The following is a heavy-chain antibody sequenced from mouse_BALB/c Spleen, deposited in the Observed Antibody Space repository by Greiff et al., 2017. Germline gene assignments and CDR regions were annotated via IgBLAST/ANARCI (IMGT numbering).Heavy chain of an antibody. V-gene: IGHV5-4*02. CDR1: GFTFSDYY. CDR3: ARGLPYYYAMDY. J-gene: IGHJ4*01. D-gene: IGHD2-4*01. CDR2: ISDGGSYT. Sequence: EVKLMESGGGLVKPGGSLKLSCAASGFTFSDYYMYWVRQTPEKRLEWVANISDGGSYTYYPDSVKGRFTISRDNAKNNLYLQMSSLKSEDTAMYYCARGLPYYYAMDYWGQGTSVTVSS.